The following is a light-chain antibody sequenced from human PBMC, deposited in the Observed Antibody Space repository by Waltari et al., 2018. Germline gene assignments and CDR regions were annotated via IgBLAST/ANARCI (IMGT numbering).Light chain of an antibody. CDR1: QTISSY. Sequence: DIEMTQSPSSLSASVGDRVHITCRASQTISSYLNWYQQKPGKPPKPLINAASSLQSGVPSRFSGSGSGTDFTLTVSSLQPEDFATYYCQQSYSTPWTFGQGTKVEIK. J-gene: IGKJ1*01. CDR2: AAS. V-gene: IGKV1-39*01. CDR3: QQSYSTPWT.